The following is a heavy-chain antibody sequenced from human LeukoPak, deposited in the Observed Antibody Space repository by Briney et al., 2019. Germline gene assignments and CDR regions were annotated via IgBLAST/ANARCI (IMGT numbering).Heavy chain of an antibody. J-gene: IGHJ4*02. D-gene: IGHD6-19*01. CDR2: IYYTGST. Sequence: SETLSLTCTVSGGSISTYYWGWIRQPPGKGLEYIGYIYYTGSTNYNPSLKSRVTISVDTSKNQFSLKLSSVTAADTAVYCCARDGKGAVSLFDYRGQGTLVTVSS. CDR3: ARDGKGAVSLFDY. CDR1: GGSISTYY. V-gene: IGHV4-59*01.